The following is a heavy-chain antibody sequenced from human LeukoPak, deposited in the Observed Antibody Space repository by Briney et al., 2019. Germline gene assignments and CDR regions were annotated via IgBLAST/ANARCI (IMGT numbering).Heavy chain of an antibody. Sequence: ASVKVSCKASGYTFTSYYMHWVRQAPGQGLEGMGIINPSGGSTSYAQKFQGRVTMTRDTSTSTVYMELSSLRSEDTAVYYCARQGSSWYGRFDPWGQGTLVTVSS. CDR1: GYTFTSYY. CDR2: INPSGGST. V-gene: IGHV1-46*01. CDR3: ARQGSSWYGRFDP. J-gene: IGHJ5*02. D-gene: IGHD6-13*01.